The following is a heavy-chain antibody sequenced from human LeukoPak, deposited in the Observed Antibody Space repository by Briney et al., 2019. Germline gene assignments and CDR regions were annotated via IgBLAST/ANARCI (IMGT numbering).Heavy chain of an antibody. D-gene: IGHD6-19*01. CDR2: MNPNSGNT. CDR3: AREVYSSGWPI. V-gene: IGHV1-8*01. CDR1: GYTFTSYD. Sequence: GASVKVSCKASGYTFTSYDINWARQATGQGLEWMGWMNPNSGNTGYAQKFQGRVTITADESTSTAYMELSSLRSEDTAEYYCAREVYSSGWPIWGQGTMVTVSS. J-gene: IGHJ3*02.